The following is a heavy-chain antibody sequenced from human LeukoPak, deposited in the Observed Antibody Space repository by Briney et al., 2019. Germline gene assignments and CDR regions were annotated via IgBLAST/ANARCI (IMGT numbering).Heavy chain of an antibody. J-gene: IGHJ4*02. CDR2: IYTDGSST. V-gene: IGHV3-74*01. D-gene: IGHD1-14*01. CDR1: GLTFSNYW. Sequence: GGSLRLSCAASGLTFSNYWMHWVRQAPGKGLVWVSRIYTDGSSTNYADSVKGRFTISRDNAKNTLYLQMNSLRGEDTAVYYCARGASNRFDYWGQGTLVTVSS. CDR3: ARGASNRFDY.